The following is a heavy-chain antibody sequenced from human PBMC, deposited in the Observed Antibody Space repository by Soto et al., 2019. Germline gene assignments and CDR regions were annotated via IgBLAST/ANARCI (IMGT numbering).Heavy chain of an antibody. CDR3: ARGDRGAFDM. CDR2: IHSDGSST. V-gene: IGHV3-74*03. Sequence: EVQLVESGGGLVQPGESLRLSCAASGFTFSYYWMHWVRQAPWKGLVWVSRIHSDGSSTTYADSVKGRFTISRDNARNTVYLQMNSLRVEDTAVYYCARGDRGAFDMWGQGTVVTVSS. CDR1: GFTFSYYW. D-gene: IGHD1-26*01. J-gene: IGHJ3*02.